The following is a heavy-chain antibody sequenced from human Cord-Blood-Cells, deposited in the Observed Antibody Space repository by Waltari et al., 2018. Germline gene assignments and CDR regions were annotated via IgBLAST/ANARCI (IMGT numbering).Heavy chain of an antibody. Sequence: VQLAQSGAEVKKPGESLKISCRGSGYSFTNYWKGWERQIAGKGLVWMGSIGPGESETRYSPSFQSQVTISADKSNSTAYLQGSSLNASDTAMYYCARVESSSTYFDYRGQGTLVTGSS. J-gene: IGHJ4*02. D-gene: IGHD6-6*01. V-gene: IGHV5-51*01. CDR1: GYSFTNYW. CDR3: ARVESSSTYFDY. CDR2: IGPGESET.